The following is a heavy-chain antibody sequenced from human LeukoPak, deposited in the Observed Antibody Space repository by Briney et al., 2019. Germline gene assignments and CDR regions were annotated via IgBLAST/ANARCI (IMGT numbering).Heavy chain of an antibody. J-gene: IGHJ5*02. CDR1: GFTFSSYG. CDR2: ISGSGDNT. Sequence: GGSLRLSCAASGFTFSSYGMSWVRQAPGKGLEWVSTISGSGDNTYYADSVKGRFTISRDNSKNTLYLQMNSLRAEDTAVYYCAKGGLVHRFDPWGQGTLVTVSS. V-gene: IGHV3-23*01. CDR3: AKGGLVHRFDP.